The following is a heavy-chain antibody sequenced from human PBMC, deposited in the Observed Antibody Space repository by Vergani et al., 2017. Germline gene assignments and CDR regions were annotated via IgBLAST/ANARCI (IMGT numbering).Heavy chain of an antibody. CDR2: ISARYPST. V-gene: IGHV3-23*01. D-gene: IGHD3-22*01. Sequence: EVQLLQSGGGVIQPGGSVRLSCAASGFTFSACPMTWVRQAPGKGLGWVSAISARYPSTYYADSVKGRFTISRDNSKNMLYLQMNSLRAEDTAVYYCERLSYDTTPYLQGCYDCWGQGTLVSVSS. CDR3: ERLSYDTTPYLQGCYDC. J-gene: IGHJ4*02. CDR1: GFTFSACP.